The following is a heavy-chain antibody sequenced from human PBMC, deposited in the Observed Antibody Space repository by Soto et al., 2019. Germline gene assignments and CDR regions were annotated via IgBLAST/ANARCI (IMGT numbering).Heavy chain of an antibody. V-gene: IGHV3-23*01. CDR2: ISGSGGST. CDR1: GFTFRSYA. J-gene: IGHJ4*02. D-gene: IGHD3-9*01. CDR3: AKDSPQLRYFDWLLYGPLDF. Sequence: GGSLRLSCAASGFTFRSYAMSWVRQAPGKGLEWVSAISGSGGSTYYADSVKGRFTISRDNSKNTLYLQMNSLRAEDTAVYYCAKDSPQLRYFDWLLYGPLDFWGQGTQVTVSS.